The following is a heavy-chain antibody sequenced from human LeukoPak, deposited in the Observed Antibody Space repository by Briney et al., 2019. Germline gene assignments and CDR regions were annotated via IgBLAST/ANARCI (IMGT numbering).Heavy chain of an antibody. J-gene: IGHJ6*02. CDR3: VRGYCFGPYGMDV. CDR1: GFPFSSYA. V-gene: IGHV3-64D*09. CDR2: ISDSGGST. Sequence: PGGSLRLSCSASGFPFSSYAMHWVRQAPGKGLEYVSAISDSGGSTYYADSVKGRFTISRDNSKNTLYLQMSSLRAEDTAVYFWVRGYCFGPYGMDVWGQGTTVTVSS. D-gene: IGHD5-18*01.